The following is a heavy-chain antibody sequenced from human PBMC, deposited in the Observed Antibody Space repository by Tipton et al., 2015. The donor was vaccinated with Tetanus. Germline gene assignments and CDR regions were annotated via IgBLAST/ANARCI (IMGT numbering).Heavy chain of an antibody. CDR1: GGSISTYY. CDR3: ARDVWRYYDSSGYQDHDAFDI. Sequence: LRLSCTVSGGSISTYYWSWIWQPAGKGLEWIGRIYTSGSTNYNPSLKRRVTMSVDTSNNQFSLKLSSVTAADTAVYYCARDVWRYYDSSGYQDHDAFDIWGQGTMVTVSS. J-gene: IGHJ3*02. CDR2: IYTSGST. V-gene: IGHV4-4*07. D-gene: IGHD3-22*01.